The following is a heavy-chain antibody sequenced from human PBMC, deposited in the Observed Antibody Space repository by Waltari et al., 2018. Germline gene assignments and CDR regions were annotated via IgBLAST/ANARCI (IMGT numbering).Heavy chain of an antibody. CDR1: GFTFSSDS. V-gene: IGHV3-21*01. Sequence: EVQLVESGGGLVKPGGSLRLSCAASGFTFSSDSMNWVGPAPGKGLEWVSSSSSSSSYIYYADSVKGRFTISRDNAKNSLYLQMNSLRAEDTAVYYCARDLSSWDYYYYYMDVWGKGTTVTVSS. J-gene: IGHJ6*03. CDR2: SSSSSSYI. CDR3: ARDLSSWDYYYYYMDV. D-gene: IGHD2-2*01.